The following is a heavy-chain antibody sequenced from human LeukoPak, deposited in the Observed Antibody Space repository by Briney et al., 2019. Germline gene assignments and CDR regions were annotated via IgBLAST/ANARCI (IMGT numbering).Heavy chain of an antibody. V-gene: IGHV1-2*02. CDR3: ARDPSIAVAGMGIFDY. CDR1: GYTFTGYY. CDR2: INPNSGGT. Sequence: GSSVKVSCKASGYTFTGYYMHWVRQAPGQGLEWMGWINPNSGGTNYAQKFQGRVTMTRDTSISTAYMELSRLRSDDTAVYYCARDPSIAVAGMGIFDYWGQGTLVTVSS. D-gene: IGHD6-19*01. J-gene: IGHJ4*02.